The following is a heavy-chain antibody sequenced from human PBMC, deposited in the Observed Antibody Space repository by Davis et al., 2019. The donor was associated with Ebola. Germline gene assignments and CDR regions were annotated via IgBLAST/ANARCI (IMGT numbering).Heavy chain of an antibody. V-gene: IGHV3-11*04. CDR2: ISSSAHNI. Sequence: GESLKISCAASGFTFTDYYMSWIRQAPGKGLEWVSYISSSAHNIYYADSVKGRFTVSRDNAENSLYLQMNSLRAEDTAVYYCARDLGALGSTWGQGTLVTVSS. D-gene: IGHD1-26*01. CDR1: GFTFTDYY. J-gene: IGHJ5*02. CDR3: ARDLGALGST.